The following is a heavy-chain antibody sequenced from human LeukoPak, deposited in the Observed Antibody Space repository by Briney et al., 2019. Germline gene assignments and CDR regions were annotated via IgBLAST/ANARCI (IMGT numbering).Heavy chain of an antibody. D-gene: IGHD6-6*01. CDR2: ISAYNGNT. CDR3: ARQIAARPYP. V-gene: IGHV1-18*01. CDR1: GYTFTSYG. J-gene: IGHJ5*02. Sequence: ASVKVSCKASGYTFTSYGVSWVRQAPGQGLEWMGWISAYNGNTNYAQELQGRVTMTTDTSTSTAYMELRSLRSDDTAAYYCARQIAARPYPWGQGTLVTVSS.